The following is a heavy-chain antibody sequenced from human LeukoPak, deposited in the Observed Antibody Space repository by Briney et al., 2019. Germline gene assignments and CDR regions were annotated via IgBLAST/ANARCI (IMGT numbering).Heavy chain of an antibody. V-gene: IGHV3-64*01. J-gene: IGHJ6*03. CDR3: ARGHPYNYGTNYMDV. CDR2: VSNDGYTT. D-gene: IGHD5-18*01. CDR1: GFNFSSHV. Sequence: PGGSLRLSCAASGFNFSSHVMHWVRQASGRVLGYVSAVSNDGYTTYYANSVKGRFSISRDNSKNTLFLQLGSLTTEDMAVYYCARGHPYNYGTNYMDVWGTGTTVTVSS.